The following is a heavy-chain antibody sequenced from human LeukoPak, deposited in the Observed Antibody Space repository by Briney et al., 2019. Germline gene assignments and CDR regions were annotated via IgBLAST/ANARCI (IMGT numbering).Heavy chain of an antibody. V-gene: IGHV3-30*04. J-gene: IGHJ4*02. Sequence: PGGSLRLSCAASGFTLSSYAMHWVRQAPGKGLEWVAVISYDGSNKNYADSVKGRFTISGDNSKNTLYLQMNSLRAEDTSVYYCARSPGILGTNYFDYWGQGTLVTVSS. CDR3: ARSPGILGTNYFDY. CDR1: GFTLSSYA. CDR2: ISYDGSNK. D-gene: IGHD1-26*01.